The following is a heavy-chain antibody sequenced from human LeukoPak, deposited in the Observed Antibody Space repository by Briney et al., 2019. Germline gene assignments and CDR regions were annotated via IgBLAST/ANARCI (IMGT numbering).Heavy chain of an antibody. CDR3: ARENQGGYSYGYNY. V-gene: IGHV1-69*13. J-gene: IGHJ4*02. Sequence: SVTVSCKASGGTFSSYAISWVRQAPGQGLEWMGGIIPIFGTANYAQKFQGRVTITADESTSTAYMELSSLRSEDTAVYYCARENQGGYSYGYNYWGQGTLVTVSS. CDR1: GGTFSSYA. CDR2: IIPIFGTA. D-gene: IGHD5-18*01.